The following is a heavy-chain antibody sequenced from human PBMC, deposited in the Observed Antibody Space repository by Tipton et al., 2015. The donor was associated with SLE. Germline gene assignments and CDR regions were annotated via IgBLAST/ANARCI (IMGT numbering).Heavy chain of an antibody. CDR3: AKSLGSPGPCDY. Sequence: SLRLSCAGSGLTFSSYWMSWIRQAPGKGLEWVAQIKQDGSGIYYVDSVKGRFTISRDNSKNTLYLQMNSLRAEDTAVYYCAKSLGSPGPCDYWGQGTLVTVSS. CDR2: IKQDGSGI. J-gene: IGHJ4*02. CDR1: GLTFSSYW. D-gene: IGHD1-26*01. V-gene: IGHV3-7*03.